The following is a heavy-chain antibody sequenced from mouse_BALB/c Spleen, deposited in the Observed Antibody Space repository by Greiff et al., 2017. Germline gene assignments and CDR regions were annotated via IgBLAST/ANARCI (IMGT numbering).Heavy chain of an antibody. Sequence: QVQLKQSGAELVRPGASVKLSCKASGYTFTSYWINWVKQRPGQGLEWIGNIYPSDSYTNYNQKFKDKATLTVDKSSSTAYMQLSSPTSEDSAVYYCTSNYGSSFYAMDYWGQGTSVTVSS. V-gene: IGHV1-69*02. J-gene: IGHJ4*01. CDR1: GYTFTSYW. CDR3: TSNYGSSFYAMDY. D-gene: IGHD1-1*01. CDR2: IYPSDSYT.